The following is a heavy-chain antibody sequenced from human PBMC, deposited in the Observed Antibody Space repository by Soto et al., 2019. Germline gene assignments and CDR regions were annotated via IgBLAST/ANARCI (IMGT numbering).Heavy chain of an antibody. CDR1: GFTFSSYG. D-gene: IGHD6-6*01. CDR3: ARDLRQLVVSGWFDP. J-gene: IGHJ5*02. CDR2: IWYDGSNK. V-gene: IGHV3-33*01. Sequence: QVQLVESGGGVVQPGRSLRLSCAASGFTFSSYGMHWVRQAPGKGLEWVAVIWYDGSNKYYADSVKGRFTISRDNSKNTLYLQMNSLRAEDTAVYYCARDLRQLVVSGWFDPWGQGTLVTVSS.